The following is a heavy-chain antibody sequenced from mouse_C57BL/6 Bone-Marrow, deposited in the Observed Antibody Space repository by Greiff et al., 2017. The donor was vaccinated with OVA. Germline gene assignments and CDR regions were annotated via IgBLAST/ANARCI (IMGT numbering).Heavy chain of an antibody. CDR1: GFTFSSYG. CDR2: ISSGGSYT. D-gene: IGHD1-1*02. Sequence: EVMLVESGGDLVKPGGSLKLSCAASGFTFSSYGMSWVRQTPDKRLEWVATISSGGSYTYYPDSVKGRFTISRDNAKNTLYLQMSSLKSEDTAMYYCARDWCYFDYWGQGTTLTVS. CDR3: ARDWCYFDY. J-gene: IGHJ2*01. V-gene: IGHV5-6*02.